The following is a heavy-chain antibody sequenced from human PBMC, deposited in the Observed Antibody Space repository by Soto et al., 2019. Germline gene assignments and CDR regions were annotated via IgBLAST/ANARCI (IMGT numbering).Heavy chain of an antibody. Sequence: GASVKVSCKASGYTFTGYYMHWVRQAPGQGLEWMGWINPNSGGTNYAQKFQGWVTMTRDTSISTAYMELSRLRSDDTAVYYCARGARSGYYDSSAHDAFDIWGQGTMVTVSS. V-gene: IGHV1-2*04. CDR1: GYTFTGYY. CDR3: ARGARSGYYDSSAHDAFDI. CDR2: INPNSGGT. D-gene: IGHD3-22*01. J-gene: IGHJ3*02.